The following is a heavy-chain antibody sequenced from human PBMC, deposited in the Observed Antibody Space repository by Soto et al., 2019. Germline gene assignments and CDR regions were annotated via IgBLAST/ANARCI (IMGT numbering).Heavy chain of an antibody. CDR1: GFTFSSYG. CDR2: ISYDGSNK. Sequence: GGSLRLSCAASGFTFSSYGMHWVRQAPGKGLEWVAVISYDGSNKYYADSVKGRFTISRDNSKNTLYLQMNSLRAEDTAVYYCAKDARWIQLWSYFDYWGQGTLGTVSS. CDR3: AKDARWIQLWSYFDY. D-gene: IGHD5-18*01. J-gene: IGHJ4*02. V-gene: IGHV3-30*18.